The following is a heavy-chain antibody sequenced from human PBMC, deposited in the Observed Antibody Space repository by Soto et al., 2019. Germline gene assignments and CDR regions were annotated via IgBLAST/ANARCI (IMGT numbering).Heavy chain of an antibody. CDR1: GFTFSSYG. Sequence: GGSLRLSCAASGFTFSSYGMHWVRQAPGKGLEWVAVISYDGSNKYYADSVKGRFTISRDNSKNTLYLQMNSLRAEDTAVYYCAKDQGSGWKDAFDIWGQGTMVTVSS. D-gene: IGHD6-19*01. V-gene: IGHV3-30*18. CDR2: ISYDGSNK. CDR3: AKDQGSGWKDAFDI. J-gene: IGHJ3*02.